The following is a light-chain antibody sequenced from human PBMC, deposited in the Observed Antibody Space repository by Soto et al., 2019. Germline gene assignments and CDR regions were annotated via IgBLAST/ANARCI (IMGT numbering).Light chain of an antibody. Sequence: QSALTQPRSVSGSPGQSVTISCTGTSSDIGGYNYVSWYQHHPGKAPKLMIYDVSRRPSGVPDRFSGSKSGNPASLTISGLKAEDEAEYYCCSYAGSYTYVFGTGTKLTVL. CDR2: DVS. J-gene: IGLJ1*01. CDR3: CSYAGSYTYV. V-gene: IGLV2-11*01. CDR1: SSDIGGYNY.